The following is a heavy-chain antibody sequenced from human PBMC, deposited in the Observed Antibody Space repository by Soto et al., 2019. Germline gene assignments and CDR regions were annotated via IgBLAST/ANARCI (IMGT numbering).Heavy chain of an antibody. V-gene: IGHV4-39*01. Sequence: SETLSLTCTVSGGSISSSSYYWGWIRQPPGKGLEWIGSIYYSGSTYYNPSLKSRVTISVDTSKTQFSLKLSSGTAADTAVYYCAGSGSYFPYYGMDVWGQGTTVTVSS. D-gene: IGHD3-10*01. CDR1: GGSISSSSYY. CDR2: IYYSGST. J-gene: IGHJ6*02. CDR3: AGSGSYFPYYGMDV.